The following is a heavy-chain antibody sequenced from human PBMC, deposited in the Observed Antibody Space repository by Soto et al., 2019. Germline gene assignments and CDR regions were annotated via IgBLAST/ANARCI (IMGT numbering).Heavy chain of an antibody. CDR1: GLTFSSDW. D-gene: IGHD6-13*01. J-gene: IGHJ4*02. V-gene: IGHV3-7*01. CDR2: IKQDGSEK. Sequence: GGYLRLSCAASGLTFSSDWMSWVRLAPGKGLKWVANIKQDGSEKYYVDSVKGRFTISRDNAKNSLYMQMNSLRAEDTAVYYCAKVSSSWYAGFFDLWGQGTPVPVSS. CDR3: AKVSSSWYAGFFDL.